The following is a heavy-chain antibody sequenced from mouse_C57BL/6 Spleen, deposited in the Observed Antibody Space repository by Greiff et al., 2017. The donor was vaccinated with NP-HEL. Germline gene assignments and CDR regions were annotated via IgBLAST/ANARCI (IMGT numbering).Heavy chain of an antibody. Sequence: QVQLQQSGPGLVQPSQSLSITCTVSGFSLTSYGVHWVRQSPGKGLEWLGVIWSGGSTDYNAAFISRLSISKDNSKSQVFFKMNSLQADDTAIYYCARGGVTTKGWYFDVWGTGTTVTVSS. D-gene: IGHD2-2*01. V-gene: IGHV2-2*01. CDR1: GFSLTSYG. CDR3: ARGGVTTKGWYFDV. J-gene: IGHJ1*03. CDR2: IWSGGST.